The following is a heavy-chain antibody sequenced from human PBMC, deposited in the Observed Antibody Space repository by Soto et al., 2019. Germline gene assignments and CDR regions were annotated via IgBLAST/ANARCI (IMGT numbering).Heavy chain of an antibody. V-gene: IGHV3-66*01. CDR1: GFTVSNNY. D-gene: IGHD1-1*01. J-gene: IGHJ4*02. CDR3: ARDGTYNWV. Sequence: EVQLVESGGGLVQPGGSLRLSCAASGFTVSNNYMRWVRQAPGKGLEWVSLIYSGGATYYADSVKGRFTISRDNSKNTLYPQMNSLRAEDTALYYCARDGTYNWVGGQGILVTVSS. CDR2: IYSGGAT.